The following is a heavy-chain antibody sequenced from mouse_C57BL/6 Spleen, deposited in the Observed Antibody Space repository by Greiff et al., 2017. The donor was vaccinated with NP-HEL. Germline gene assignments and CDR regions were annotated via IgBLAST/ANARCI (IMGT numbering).Heavy chain of an antibody. D-gene: IGHD2-2*01. Sequence: EVQLQQSGPELVKPGASVKISCKASGYSFTDYNMNWVKQSNGKSLEWIGVINPNYGTTSYNQKFKGKATLTVDQSSSTAYMQLNSLTSEDSAVYYCAKPYGYDGPYAMDYWGQGTSVTVSS. CDR3: AKPYGYDGPYAMDY. CDR1: GYSFTDYN. J-gene: IGHJ4*01. V-gene: IGHV1-39*01. CDR2: INPNYGTT.